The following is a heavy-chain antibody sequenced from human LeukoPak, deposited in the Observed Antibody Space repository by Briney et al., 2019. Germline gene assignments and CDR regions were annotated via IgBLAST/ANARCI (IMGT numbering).Heavy chain of an antibody. J-gene: IGHJ4*02. D-gene: IGHD3-3*01. CDR1: GITFSTYA. CDR2: ISGSGAST. V-gene: IGHV3-23*01. CDR3: AKVIGFWSSSAFDY. Sequence: GGSLRLSCAASGITFSTYAMSWVRQAAGKGLEWVSGISGSGASTYYADSVKGRFTISRDNSKNTVNLQMNSLRAEDTAVYYCAKVIGFWSSSAFDYWGQGTLVTVSS.